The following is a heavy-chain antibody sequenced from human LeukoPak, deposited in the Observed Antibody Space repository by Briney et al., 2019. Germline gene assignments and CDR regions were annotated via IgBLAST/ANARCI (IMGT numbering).Heavy chain of an antibody. CDR2: IKQDGSEK. CDR3: ARDTSGPDY. V-gene: IGHV3-7*01. CDR1: GFTFSTYS. D-gene: IGHD6-19*01. Sequence: PGGSLRLSCAASGFTFSTYSMNWVRQAPGKGLEWVANIKQDGSEKYYVDSVKGRFTISRDNAKNSLYLQMNSLTVEDMAVYYCARDTSGPDYWGQGTLVTVSS. J-gene: IGHJ4*02.